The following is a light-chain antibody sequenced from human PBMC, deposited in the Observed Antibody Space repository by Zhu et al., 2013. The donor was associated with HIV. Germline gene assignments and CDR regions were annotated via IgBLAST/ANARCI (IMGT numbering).Light chain of an antibody. V-gene: IGKV1-17*03. CDR1: HDIINY. Sequence: DIQMTQSPSAVSASVGDRVTITCRASHDIINYLAWFQQRPGKVPKRLIFAASSLHDGVPSRFSGSGSGTEFTLTISSLQPEDAATYYCQQLNSYPIFAFGPGTKVNIK. J-gene: IGKJ3*01. CDR2: AAS. CDR3: QQLNSYPIFA.